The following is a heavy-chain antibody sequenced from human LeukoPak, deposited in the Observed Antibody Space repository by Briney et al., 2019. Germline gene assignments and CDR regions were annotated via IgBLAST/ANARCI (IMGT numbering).Heavy chain of an antibody. CDR3: ERDWGIAAAGINFDG. Sequence: PSETLSLTCAVYGFSFSGYYWSWLRQPPGKGLEWVGEINHSGSTIYNPSLKSRVIILVGKSKNHFFLKHSYVHAADTAVDYFERDWGIAAAGINFDGWGQGTLVSVS. J-gene: IGHJ4*01. CDR2: INHSGST. CDR1: GFSFSGYY. V-gene: IGHV4-34*01. D-gene: IGHD6-13*01.